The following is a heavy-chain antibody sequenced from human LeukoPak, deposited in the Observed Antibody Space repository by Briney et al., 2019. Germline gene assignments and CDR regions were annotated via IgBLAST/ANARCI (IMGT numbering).Heavy chain of an antibody. CDR1: GGTFSSYA. D-gene: IGHD3-10*01. CDR2: IIPILGIA. J-gene: IGHJ6*02. CDR3: ARTLSGVRGQKDYYGMDV. V-gene: IGHV1-69*04. Sequence: GASVKVSCKASGGTFSSYAISWVRQAPGRGLEWMGRIIPILGIANYAQKFQGRVTITADKSMSTAYMELSSLRSEDTAVYYCARTLSGVRGQKDYYGMDVWGQGTTVTVSS.